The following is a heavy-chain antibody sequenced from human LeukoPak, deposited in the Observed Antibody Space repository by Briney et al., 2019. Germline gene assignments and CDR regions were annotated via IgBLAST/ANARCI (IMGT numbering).Heavy chain of an antibody. CDR1: GGPFSDYA. V-gene: IGHV1-69*10. Sequence: SVKVSCKASGGPFSDYALNWVRQAPGQGLEWMGVFIPILAAANSTQKFQGRVTITADISTNTVYVELSSLRSEDTAVYFCAGIPVFGVVLHQEPVWGKGTTVAVSS. CDR2: FIPILAAA. CDR3: AGIPVFGVVLHQEPV. J-gene: IGHJ6*04. D-gene: IGHD3-3*01.